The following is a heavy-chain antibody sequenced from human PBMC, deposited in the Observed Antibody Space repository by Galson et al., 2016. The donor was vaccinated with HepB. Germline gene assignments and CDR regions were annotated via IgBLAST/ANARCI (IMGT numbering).Heavy chain of an antibody. V-gene: IGHV1-69*11. CDR2: IIPTLPTT. D-gene: IGHD3-3*01. J-gene: IGHJ4*02. CDR1: GGTFSNYA. Sequence: SVKVSCKASGGTFSNYAFSWVRQAPGQGLEWMGSIIPTLPTTTYAQKFQGRVTITADESTSTAYMDLSSLRSEDTAVYYCATSSGKPSLQFLSLFDNWGQGTLVTVSS. CDR3: ATSSGKPSLQFLSLFDN.